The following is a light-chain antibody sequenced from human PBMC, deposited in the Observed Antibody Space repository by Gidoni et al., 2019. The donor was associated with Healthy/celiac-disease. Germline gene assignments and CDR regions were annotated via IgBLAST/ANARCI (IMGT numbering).Light chain of an antibody. CDR2: GAS. J-gene: IGKJ4*01. CDR3: QQYNIRSLT. Sequence: EILMTQSPATLSVSPGERATLSCRASQSVASNIAWYQLKPGQAPRLLIYGASTRATGIPASFSGSGSGTEFTLTISGLQSEDFAVYYRQQYNIRSLTFGGGTKVDIK. CDR1: QSVASN. V-gene: IGKV3-15*01.